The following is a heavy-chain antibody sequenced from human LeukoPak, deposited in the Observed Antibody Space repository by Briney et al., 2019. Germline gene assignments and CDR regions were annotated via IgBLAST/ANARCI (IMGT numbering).Heavy chain of an antibody. Sequence: ASVKVSCKASGYTFTGYSMHWVRQAPGQGLECMGWINPNRGGTNYAQKFQGRVTMTRDTSISTAYMELSRLRSEDTAVYFCARDWEGLGEYWYFDLWGRGTLVTVSS. CDR3: ARDWEGLGEYWYFDL. D-gene: IGHD1-26*01. CDR1: GYTFTGYS. J-gene: IGHJ2*01. V-gene: IGHV1-2*02. CDR2: INPNRGGT.